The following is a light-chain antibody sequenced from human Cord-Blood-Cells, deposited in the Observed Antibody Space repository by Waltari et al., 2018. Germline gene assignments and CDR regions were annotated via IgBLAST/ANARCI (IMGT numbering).Light chain of an antibody. CDR1: QSLLHSNGYNY. J-gene: IGKJ4*01. CDR3: MQALQTPLT. V-gene: IGKV2-28*01. Sequence: DNVLPQSPLSLPVTPGEPASTSCRSSQSLLHSNGYNYLDWYLQKPGQSPQLLIYLGSNRASGVPDRFSGSGSGTDFTLKISRVEAEDVGVYYCMQALQTPLTFGGGTKVEIK. CDR2: LGS.